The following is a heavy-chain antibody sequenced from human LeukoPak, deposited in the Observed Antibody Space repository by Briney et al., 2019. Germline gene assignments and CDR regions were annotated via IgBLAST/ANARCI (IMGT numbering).Heavy chain of an antibody. Sequence: APVKVSCKASGYTFTRYGISWVRQAPGQGLEWMGWISAYNGNTKYAQSLQGRVTMTTDTSTSTAYMELRSLRSDDTAVYYCARYCGGDCSNASDIWGQGTMVTVSS. D-gene: IGHD2-21*02. CDR2: ISAYNGNT. V-gene: IGHV1-18*01. CDR3: ARYCGGDCSNASDI. CDR1: GYTFTRYG. J-gene: IGHJ3*02.